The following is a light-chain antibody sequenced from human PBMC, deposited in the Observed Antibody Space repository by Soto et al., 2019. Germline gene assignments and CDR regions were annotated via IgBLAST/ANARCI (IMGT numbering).Light chain of an antibody. V-gene: IGKV3-20*01. CDR3: QQYGDSPT. CDR2: GAS. CDR1: QSVSSSY. Sequence: EIVLTQSPGTLSLFPGERATLSCRASQSVSSSYLAWYQQKPGQAPRLLIYGASSRATGIPDRFSGSGSGTDFTLTISRLEPEDLAVYYCQQYGDSPTFGGGTKVGIK. J-gene: IGKJ4*01.